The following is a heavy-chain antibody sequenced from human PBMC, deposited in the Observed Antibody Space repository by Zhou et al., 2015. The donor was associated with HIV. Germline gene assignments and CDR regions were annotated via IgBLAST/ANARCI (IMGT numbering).Heavy chain of an antibody. Sequence: QVQLVQSGAEVKKPGSSVKVSCKASGGTFSSYTISWVRQAPGQGLEWMGRIIPILGIANYAQKFQGRVTITADKSTSTAYMELSSLRSEDTAVYYCARSPDCSSTSCYLWRYGMDVWGQGTTVTVSS. V-gene: IGHV1-69*02. CDR3: ARSPDCSSTSCYLWRYGMDV. J-gene: IGHJ6*02. CDR2: IIPILGIA. D-gene: IGHD2-2*01. CDR1: GGTFSSYT.